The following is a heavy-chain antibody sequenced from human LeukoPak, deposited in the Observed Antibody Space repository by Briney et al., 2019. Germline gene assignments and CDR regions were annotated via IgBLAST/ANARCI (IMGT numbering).Heavy chain of an antibody. J-gene: IGHJ4*02. V-gene: IGHV4-59*08. Sequence: PSETLSLTCTVSGGSISSYYWSWIRQPPGKGLEWIGYIYYSGSTHYNPSLKSRVTISVDTSKKQFSLRLSSVTAADSAVYYCARQAEQQLTYFDYWGQGTLVTVSS. CDR3: ARQAEQQLTYFDY. CDR2: IYYSGST. CDR1: GGSISSYY. D-gene: IGHD6-13*01.